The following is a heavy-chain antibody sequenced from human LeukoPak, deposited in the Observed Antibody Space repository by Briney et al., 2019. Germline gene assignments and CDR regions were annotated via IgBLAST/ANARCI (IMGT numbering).Heavy chain of an antibody. D-gene: IGHD3-3*01. J-gene: IGHJ4*02. Sequence: GGSLRLSCVASGFTFSSYAMSWVRQAPGKGLEWVSVVSGGGHNTYYADSVKGRFTMSRDNSKRTVYLQMNSLRAEDTAVYYCAKDRSSWYYPFDYWGPGTLVTVSS. CDR1: GFTFSSYA. V-gene: IGHV3-23*01. CDR3: AKDRSSWYYPFDY. CDR2: VSGGGHNT.